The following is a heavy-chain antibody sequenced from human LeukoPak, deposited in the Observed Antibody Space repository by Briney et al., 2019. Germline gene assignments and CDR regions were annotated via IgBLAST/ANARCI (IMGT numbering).Heavy chain of an antibody. J-gene: IGHJ5*02. CDR1: GYTFTSYY. CDR2: FNPSGGTT. V-gene: IGHV1-46*03. D-gene: IGHD3-9*01. Sequence: ASVKVSCKASGYTFTSYYMHWVRQAPGQGLEWMGFFNPSGGTTSYAQNFQGRVTMTRDTSTSTVYMELSSLRSEDTAVYYCARLYDISNSWFDPWGQGTLVTVSS. CDR3: ARLYDISNSWFDP.